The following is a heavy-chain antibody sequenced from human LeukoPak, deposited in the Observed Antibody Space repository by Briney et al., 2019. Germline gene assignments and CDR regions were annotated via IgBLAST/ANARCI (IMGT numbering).Heavy chain of an antibody. D-gene: IGHD1/OR15-1a*01. CDR3: AKDRLAWNNQGYLIDDY. J-gene: IGHJ4*02. CDR2: TRYDGSNK. V-gene: IGHV3-30*02. Sequence: GGSLRLSCAASGFSFSNYGMHWVRQAPGKGLEWVAFTRYDGSNKYYADSVKGRFTISRDNSKNTLYLQMNSLRADDTAVYYCAKDRLAWNNQGYLIDDYWGQGTLVTVSS. CDR1: GFSFSNYG.